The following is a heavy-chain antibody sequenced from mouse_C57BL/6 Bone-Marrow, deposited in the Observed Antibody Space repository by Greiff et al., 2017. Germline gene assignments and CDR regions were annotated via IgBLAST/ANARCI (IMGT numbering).Heavy chain of an antibody. CDR3: ARHDGYYVGFAY. D-gene: IGHD2-3*01. CDR2: ISSGGSYT. V-gene: IGHV5-6*01. J-gene: IGHJ3*01. Sequence: EVQLQESGGDLVKPGGSLKLSCEASGFTFSSYGMSWVRQTPDKRLEWVATISSGGSYTYYPDSVKGRFTISSDNAKNTLYLQMSSLKSEDTAMYYCARHDGYYVGFAYWGQGTLVTVSA. CDR1: GFTFSSYG.